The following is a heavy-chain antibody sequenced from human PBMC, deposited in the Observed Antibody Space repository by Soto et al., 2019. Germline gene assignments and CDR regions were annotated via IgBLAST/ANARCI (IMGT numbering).Heavy chain of an antibody. CDR1: GFTFSSYG. D-gene: IGHD2-2*01. V-gene: IGHV3-30*18. CDR3: AKGPAIVLVPAAMNYYYGMDV. Sequence: QVQLVESGGGVVQPGRSLRLSCAASGFTFSSYGMHWVRQAPGEGLEWVALISDDGSNKYYADSVKGRFTISRDYSKNTLYLQMNSLRAEDTAVDYCAKGPAIVLVPAAMNYYYGMDVWGQGTRVTVSS. CDR2: ISDDGSNK. J-gene: IGHJ6*02.